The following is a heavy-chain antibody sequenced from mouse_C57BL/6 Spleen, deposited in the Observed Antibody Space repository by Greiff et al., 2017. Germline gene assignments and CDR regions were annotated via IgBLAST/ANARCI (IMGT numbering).Heavy chain of an antibody. Sequence: VQLQQPGAELVKPGASVKLSCKASGYTFTSYWMHWVKQRPGQGLEWIGMIHPNSGSTNYNEKFKSKATLNVDKSSSTAYMQLSSLTSEDSAVSYCARNWERRDFDYWGQGTTLTVSS. D-gene: IGHD4-1*01. CDR3: ARNWERRDFDY. V-gene: IGHV1-64*01. CDR2: IHPNSGST. CDR1: GYTFTSYW. J-gene: IGHJ2*01.